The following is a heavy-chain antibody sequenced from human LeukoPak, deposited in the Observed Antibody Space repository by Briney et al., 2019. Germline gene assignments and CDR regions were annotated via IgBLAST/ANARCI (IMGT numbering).Heavy chain of an antibody. J-gene: IGHJ4*02. CDR2: IYYSRTT. Sequence: GSLRLSCAASGFTVSSNYMNWVRQSPGKGLEWIGSIYYSRTTYYNPSLNSRVTISVVTSKNQFSLQLNSVTAADTAVYYCVRHDGRSGGTMGALDSWGQGSLVTVSS. V-gene: IGHV4-39*01. D-gene: IGHD4-23*01. CDR3: VRHDGRSGGTMGALDS. CDR1: GFTVSSNY.